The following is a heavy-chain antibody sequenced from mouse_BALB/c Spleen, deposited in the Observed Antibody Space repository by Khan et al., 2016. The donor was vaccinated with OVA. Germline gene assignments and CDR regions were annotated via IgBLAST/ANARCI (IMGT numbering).Heavy chain of an antibody. V-gene: IGHV2-9*02. J-gene: IGHJ4*01. Sequence: VELVESGPGLVAPSQSLSITCTVSGFSLTSYGVHWVRQPPGKGLEWVGVIWAGGSTNYKSALMSRLSLSKDNSKRPVFLKMNSLPPADTAMYYCARALPYYRYDGYAMDYWGQGISVTVSS. CDR2: IWAGGST. D-gene: IGHD2-14*01. CDR1: GFSLTSYG. CDR3: ARALPYYRYDGYAMDY.